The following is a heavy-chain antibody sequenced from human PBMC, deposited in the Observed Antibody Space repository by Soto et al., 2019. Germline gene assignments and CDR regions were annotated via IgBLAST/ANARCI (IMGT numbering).Heavy chain of an antibody. J-gene: IGHJ4*02. D-gene: IGHD2-15*01. CDR1: GFTFSSYS. CDR3: ARDCGRPFRCSGGSCHYPLDY. Sequence: EVQLVESGGGLVKPGGSLRLSCAASGFTFSSYSMNWVRQAPGKGLEWVSSISSSSSYIYYADSVKGRFTISRDNAKNSLYLQMNSLRAEDTAVYYCARDCGRPFRCSGGSCHYPLDYWGQGTLVTVSS. V-gene: IGHV3-21*01. CDR2: ISSSSSYI.